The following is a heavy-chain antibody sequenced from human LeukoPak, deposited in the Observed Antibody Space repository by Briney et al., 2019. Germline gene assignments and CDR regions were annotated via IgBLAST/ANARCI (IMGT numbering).Heavy chain of an antibody. Sequence: GGSLRLSCAASGFTFSSYAMSWVRQAPGKGLEWVSAISGSGGSTYYADSVKGRFTISRDNPKNTLYLQMNSLRAEDTAVYYCAKARTPSAYYYDSSGYYGGFDYWGQGTLVTVSS. D-gene: IGHD3-22*01. CDR1: GFTFSSYA. CDR2: ISGSGGST. CDR3: AKARTPSAYYYDSSGYYGGFDY. V-gene: IGHV3-23*01. J-gene: IGHJ4*02.